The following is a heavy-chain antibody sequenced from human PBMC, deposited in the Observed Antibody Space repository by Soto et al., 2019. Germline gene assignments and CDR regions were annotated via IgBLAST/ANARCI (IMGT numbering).Heavy chain of an antibody. V-gene: IGHV1-18*01. CDR1: GYTFASYG. J-gene: IGHJ6*02. D-gene: IGHD3-22*01. CDR3: ARGGYYDSSGSRNYYYYGMNV. CDR2: ISAYDGNT. Sequence: GASVKVSCKASGYTFASYGISWGRQAPGQGLEWLGWISAYDGNTNYAQILQGRVSMTTDTSTSTAYMELRSLRSDDTAVYYCARGGYYDSSGSRNYYYYGMNVWGQGTTVTVSS.